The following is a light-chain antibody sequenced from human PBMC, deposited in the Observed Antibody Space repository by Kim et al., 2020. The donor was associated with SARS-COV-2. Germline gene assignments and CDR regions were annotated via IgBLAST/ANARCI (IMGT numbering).Light chain of an antibody. J-gene: IGKJ2*02. CDR2: KAS. V-gene: IGKV1-5*03. CDR1: QSISSW. Sequence: LSASVGDRFTITCRASQSISSWLAWYQQKPGKAPKLLIYKASSLESGVPSRFSGSGSGTEFTLTISSLQPDDFATYYCQQYNILGTFGQGTKLEI. CDR3: QQYNILGT.